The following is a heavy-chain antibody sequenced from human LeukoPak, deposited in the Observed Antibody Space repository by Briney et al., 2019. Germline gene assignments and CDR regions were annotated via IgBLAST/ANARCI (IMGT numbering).Heavy chain of an antibody. Sequence: SETLSLTCTVSGGSISSGGYYWSWIRQHPGKGLEWIGYIYYSGSTYYNPSLKSRVTISVDTSKNQFSLKLSSVTAADTAVYYCASPYSSGWYWSIFVWGQGTLVTVSS. CDR3: ASPYSSGWYWSIFV. CDR1: GGSISSGGYY. J-gene: IGHJ4*02. CDR2: IYYSGST. D-gene: IGHD6-19*01. V-gene: IGHV4-31*03.